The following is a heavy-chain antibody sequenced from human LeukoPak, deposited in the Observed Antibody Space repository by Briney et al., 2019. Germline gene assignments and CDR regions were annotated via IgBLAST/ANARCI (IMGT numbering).Heavy chain of an antibody. CDR3: ARDRYYGSGSYYIDY. Sequence: PGRSLRLSCAASGFTFRSYALHWVRQPPGKGLEWVAVVSYDGNNKFYADSVKGRFTISRDNSKNTLYLQMNSLRVEDTAVYYCARDRYYGSGSYYIDYWGQGTLVTVSS. J-gene: IGHJ4*02. CDR1: GFTFRSYA. CDR2: VSYDGNNK. V-gene: IGHV3-30*04. D-gene: IGHD3-10*01.